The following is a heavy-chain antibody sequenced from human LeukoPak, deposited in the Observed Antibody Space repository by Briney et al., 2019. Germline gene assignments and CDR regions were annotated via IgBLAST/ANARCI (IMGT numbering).Heavy chain of an antibody. D-gene: IGHD4-23*01. V-gene: IGHV3-21*01. J-gene: IGHJ4*02. CDR3: ARSSDPLGWLFY. Sequence: GGSLILSCAASGFTFSSYSMNWVRQAPGKGLEWVSSISSSSYYIYYADSVKGRFTISRDNAKNSLYLQMNSLRAEDTAVYYCARSSDPLGWLFYWGQGTLVTVSS. CDR2: ISSSSYYI. CDR1: GFTFSSYS.